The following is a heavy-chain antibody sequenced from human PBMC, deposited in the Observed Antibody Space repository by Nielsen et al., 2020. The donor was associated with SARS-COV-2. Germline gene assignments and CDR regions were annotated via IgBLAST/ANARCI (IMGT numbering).Heavy chain of an antibody. D-gene: IGHD3-22*01. J-gene: IGHJ4*02. CDR2: ISSSGSTI. V-gene: IGHV3-48*03. CDR3: ARGSLQACRGLKYYYDSSGCYFDY. Sequence: WIRQPPGKGLEWVSYISSSGSTIYYADSVKGRFTISRDNAKNSLYLQMNSLRAEDTAVYYCARGSLQACRGLKYYYDSSGCYFDYWGQGTLVTVSS.